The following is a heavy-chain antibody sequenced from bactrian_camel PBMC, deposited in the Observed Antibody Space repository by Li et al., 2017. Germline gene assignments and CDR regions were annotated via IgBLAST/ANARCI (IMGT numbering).Heavy chain of an antibody. CDR1: GYAYTNYA. Sequence: QVQLVESGGGSVQPGGSLRLSCTASGYAYTNYAMAWFRQVTGKGREGVVSVASDGTTTYGDSVKGRFTISIDNAANTLYLQMDSLEPEDTAMYYCAAVANGDYWPRTRCLRGDYDLWGQGTQVTVS. CDR2: VASDGTT. D-gene: IGHD4*01. V-gene: IGHV3S9*01. J-gene: IGHJ4*01. CDR3: AAVANGDYWPRTRCLRGDYDL.